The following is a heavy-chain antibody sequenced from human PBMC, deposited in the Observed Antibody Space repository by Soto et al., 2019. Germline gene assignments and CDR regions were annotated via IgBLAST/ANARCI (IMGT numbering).Heavy chain of an antibody. CDR1: GFTFSNSD. J-gene: IGHJ6*02. V-gene: IGHV3-35*01. CDR2: VSWNGSRT. CDR3: VSEEKSLWFGELIPYYYYYGMDV. Sequence: PGGSLRLSCAASGFTFSNSDMNWVRQAPGKGLEWVSGVSWNGSRTHYADSVKGRFIISRDNSRNFLYQQMNSLRPEDMAVYYCVSEEKSLWFGELIPYYYYYGMDVWGQGTTVTVSS. D-gene: IGHD3-10*01.